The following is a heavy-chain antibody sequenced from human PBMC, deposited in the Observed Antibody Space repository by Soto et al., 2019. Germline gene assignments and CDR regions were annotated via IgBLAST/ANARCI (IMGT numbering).Heavy chain of an antibody. V-gene: IGHV3-23*01. D-gene: IGHD4-17*01. CDR1: GFSFSTYT. Sequence: WGSRRLSWAASGFSFSTYTMSWVRQPPGKGLEWVSAVLQTGSSTFSADSVKGRFTISSDNSKNTLYLQMNNLRAEDTAIYYCAKDFTPDGYWDFDYWGQGTLVTVSS. CDR2: VLQTGSST. J-gene: IGHJ4*02. CDR3: AKDFTPDGYWDFDY.